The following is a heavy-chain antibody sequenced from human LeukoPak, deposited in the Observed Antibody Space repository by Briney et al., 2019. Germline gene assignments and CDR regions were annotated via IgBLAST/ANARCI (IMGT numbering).Heavy chain of an antibody. D-gene: IGHD6-13*01. Sequence: SQTPSLTCAISGDSVSSNSAAWNWIRQSPSRGLEWLGRTYYRSKWYNDYAVSVKSRITINPDTSKNQFSLQLNSVTPEDTAVYYCARGGYSSSWYSSAYCYYYMDVWGKGTTVTVSS. J-gene: IGHJ6*03. V-gene: IGHV6-1*01. CDR1: GDSVSSNSAA. CDR3: ARGGYSSSWYSSAYCYYYMDV. CDR2: TYYRSKWYN.